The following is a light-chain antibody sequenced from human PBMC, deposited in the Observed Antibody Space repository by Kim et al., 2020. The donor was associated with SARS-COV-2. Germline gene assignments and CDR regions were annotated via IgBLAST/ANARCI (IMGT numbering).Light chain of an antibody. CDR3: QQRSSWPRT. J-gene: IGKJ4*01. CDR1: QRIRNN. CDR2: DVS. V-gene: IGKV3-11*01. Sequence: LSQGERASLSCRASQRIRNNLAWYQQKSGQAPRRVIYDVSNRATGIPARFSGSGSGTDFTLTISSLEPEDFAVYYCQQRSSWPRTFGGGTKVDIK.